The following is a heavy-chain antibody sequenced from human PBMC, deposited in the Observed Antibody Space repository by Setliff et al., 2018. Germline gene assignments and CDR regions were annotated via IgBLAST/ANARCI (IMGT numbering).Heavy chain of an antibody. CDR2: IRNDGATT. V-gene: IGHV3-64D*06. J-gene: IGHJ4*02. CDR3: VKDRSAVGADPANHFDY. D-gene: IGHD6-19*01. Sequence: GGSLRLSCAASGFTFSSDPMNWVRQAPGKGLEWLSNIRNDGATTSYADSVKGRFTISRDNSKNTVYLQMSSLRADDTATYYCVKDRSAVGADPANHFDYWGQETLVTVSS. CDR1: GFTFSSDP.